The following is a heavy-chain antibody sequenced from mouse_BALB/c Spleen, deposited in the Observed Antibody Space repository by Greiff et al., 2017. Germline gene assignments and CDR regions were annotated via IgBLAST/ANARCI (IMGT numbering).Heavy chain of an antibody. CDR1: GFTFSSYA. CDR2: ISSGGST. CDR3: ASYGSSESAY. Sequence: EVQLVESGGGLVKPGGSLKLSCAASGFTFSSYAMSWVRQTPEKRLEWVASISSGGSTYYPDSVKGRFTISRDNARNILYLQMSSLRSEDTAMYYCASYGSSESAYWGQGTLVTVSA. D-gene: IGHD1-1*01. J-gene: IGHJ3*01. V-gene: IGHV5-6-5*01.